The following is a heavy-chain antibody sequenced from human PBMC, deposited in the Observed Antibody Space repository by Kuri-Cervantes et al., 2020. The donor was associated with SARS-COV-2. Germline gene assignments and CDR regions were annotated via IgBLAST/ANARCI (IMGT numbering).Heavy chain of an antibody. Sequence: SQTLSLTCAVSDDSISRGYYWGWIRQSPGKGLEWIGSIYHSGSIFYNPSLKSRLTISVDTSNNHFSLSLTSVTAADTAVYFCARETPVGYFDYWGQGALVTVSS. V-gene: IGHV4-38-2*02. D-gene: IGHD2-2*01. CDR1: DDSISRGYY. J-gene: IGHJ4*02. CDR2: IYHSGSI. CDR3: ARETPVGYFDY.